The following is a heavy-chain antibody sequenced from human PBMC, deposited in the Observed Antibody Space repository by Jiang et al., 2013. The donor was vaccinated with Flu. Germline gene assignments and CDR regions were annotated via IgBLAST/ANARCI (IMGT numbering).Heavy chain of an antibody. V-gene: IGHV4-34*01. J-gene: IGHJ4*02. Sequence: SLTCAVYGGSFSGYYWSWIRQPPGKGLEWIGEINHSGSTNYNPSLKSRVTISVDTSKNQFSLKLSSVTAADTAVYYCARVLWCIDYWGQGTLVTVSS. CDR3: ARVLWCIDY. CDR1: GGSFSGYY. D-gene: IGHD2-8*01. CDR2: INHSGST.